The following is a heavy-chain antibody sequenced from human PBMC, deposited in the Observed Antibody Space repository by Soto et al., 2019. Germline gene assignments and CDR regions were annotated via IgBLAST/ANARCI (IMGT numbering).Heavy chain of an antibody. D-gene: IGHD4-4*01. CDR2: INHSGST. Sequence: SETLSLTCAVYGGSFGGYYWSWIRQPPGKGLEWIGEINHSGSTNYNPSLKSRVTISVDTSKNQFSLKLSSVTAADTAVYYCAGYSYGYYYYYMDVWGKGTTVTVSS. J-gene: IGHJ6*03. CDR3: AGYSYGYYYYYMDV. CDR1: GGSFGGYY. V-gene: IGHV4-34*01.